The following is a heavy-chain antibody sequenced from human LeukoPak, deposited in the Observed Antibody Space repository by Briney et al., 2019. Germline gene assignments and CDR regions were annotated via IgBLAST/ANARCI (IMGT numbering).Heavy chain of an antibody. D-gene: IGHD3-10*01. CDR3: ARGLGVRGVILTYFDS. V-gene: IGHV4-30-2*01. CDR1: AASFSSGDFS. Sequence: PSQTLSLTCAFSAASFSSGDFSWSWIRQPPGKGLEWIGYIDRSGATYYNPSLKSRVTMSVDRSKNQFSLKLSSVTAADTAVYYCARGLGVRGVILTYFDSWGQGTLVTVSS. CDR2: IDRSGAT. J-gene: IGHJ4*02.